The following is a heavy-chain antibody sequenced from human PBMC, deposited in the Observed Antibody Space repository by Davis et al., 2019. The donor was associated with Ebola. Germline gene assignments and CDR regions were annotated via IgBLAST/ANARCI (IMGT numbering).Heavy chain of an antibody. V-gene: IGHV3-30*03. CDR3: ATTPPRLRSTDY. D-gene: IGHD4-17*01. J-gene: IGHJ4*02. CDR1: GFTFSSYW. CDR2: ISYDGSNK. Sequence: PGGSLRLSCAASGFTFSSYWMSWVRQAPGKGLEWVAVISYDGSNKYYADSVKGRFTISRDNSKNTLYLQMNSLRAEDTAVYYCATTPPRLRSTDYWGQGTLVTVSS.